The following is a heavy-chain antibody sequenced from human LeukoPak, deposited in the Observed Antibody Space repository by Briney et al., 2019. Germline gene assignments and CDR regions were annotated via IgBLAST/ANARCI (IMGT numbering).Heavy chain of an antibody. D-gene: IGHD4-11*01. CDR2: ISSSSSYI. CDR3: ARVPYSSNYYYYYMDV. J-gene: IGHJ6*03. Sequence: GGSLRLSCAASGFTFSSYSMNWVRQAPGKGLEWVSSISSSSSYIYYADSVKGRFTISRDNAKNSLYLQMNSLRAEDTAVYYCARVPYSSNYYYYYMDVWGKGTTVTVSS. V-gene: IGHV3-21*01. CDR1: GFTFSSYS.